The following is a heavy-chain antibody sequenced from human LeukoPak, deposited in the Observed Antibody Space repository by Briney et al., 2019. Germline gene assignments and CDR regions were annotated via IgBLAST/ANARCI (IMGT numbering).Heavy chain of an antibody. Sequence: SETLSLTCTVSGGSISSGDYYWSWIRQPPGKGLEWIGYIYYNGSTYYNPSLKSRVTISVDTSKNQFSLKLSSVTAADTAVYYCAKDQIGPQPRDAFDIWGQGTMVTVSS. CDR1: GGSISSGDYY. CDR2: IYYNGST. CDR3: AKDQIGPQPRDAFDI. V-gene: IGHV4-30-4*08. J-gene: IGHJ3*02.